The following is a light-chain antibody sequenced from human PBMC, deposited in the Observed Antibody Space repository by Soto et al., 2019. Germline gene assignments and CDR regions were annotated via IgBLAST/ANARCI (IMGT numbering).Light chain of an antibody. Sequence: IQMTQSPSTLSGSVGDRVTITCRASQTIGSWLAWYQQKPGKAPKLLIYKASTLKSGVPSRFSGSGSGTEFTLTISSLQPDDFATYYCQHYNSYSEAFVQGTKGEIK. CDR2: KAS. CDR3: QHYNSYSEA. J-gene: IGKJ1*01. V-gene: IGKV1-5*03. CDR1: QTIGSW.